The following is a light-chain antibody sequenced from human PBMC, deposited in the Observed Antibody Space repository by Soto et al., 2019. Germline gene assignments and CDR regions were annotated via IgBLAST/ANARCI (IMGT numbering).Light chain of an antibody. J-gene: IGLJ2*01. CDR1: SSNIGSNY. CDR2: RNN. V-gene: IGLV1-47*01. CDR3: GGWDDSLSGPV. Sequence: QSVLTQPPSASGTPGQRVNISCSGSSSNIGSNYVYWYRQFPGTAPKLLIQRNNQRPSGVPVRFSGSKSGTSASLAISGLRSEDEADYYCGGWDDSLSGPVFGGGTKLTVL.